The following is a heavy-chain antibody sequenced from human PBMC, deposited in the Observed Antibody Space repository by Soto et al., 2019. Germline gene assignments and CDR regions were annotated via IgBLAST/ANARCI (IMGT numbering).Heavy chain of an antibody. V-gene: IGHV1-2*02. D-gene: IGHD5-12*01. CDR1: GDSFSAYY. CDR3: ARESGGATATLDYYYFYMDV. CDR2: INPNGGAT. Sequence: QVQLVQSGAEVKKPGASVKVSCKTSGDSFSAYYLHWVRQAPVQGLEWLGWINPNGGATKYAQKFRGRVAMTRDTSIRTAYLELTSLRSDDTAIYYCARESGGATATLDYYYFYMDVWGKGTTVTVSS. J-gene: IGHJ6*03.